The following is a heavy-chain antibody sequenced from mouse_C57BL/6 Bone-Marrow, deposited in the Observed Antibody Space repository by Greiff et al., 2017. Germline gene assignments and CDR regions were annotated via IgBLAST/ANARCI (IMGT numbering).Heavy chain of an antibody. CDR2: IDPEIGDT. Sequence: EVQLQQSGAELVRPGASVKLSCTASGFNIKDDYIHWVKQRPEQGLEWIGWIDPEIGDTEYASKFQGKATITSDTSSNTAYLQLSSLTSEDTAVYYCASFDGDYFDFWGQGTPLTVAA. CDR3: ASFDGDYFDF. J-gene: IGHJ2*01. D-gene: IGHD2-3*01. CDR1: GFNIKDDY. V-gene: IGHV14-4*01.